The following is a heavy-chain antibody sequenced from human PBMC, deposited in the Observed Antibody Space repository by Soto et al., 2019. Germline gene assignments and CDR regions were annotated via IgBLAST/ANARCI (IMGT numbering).Heavy chain of an antibody. Sequence: SETLSLTCTVSGGSISSYYWSWIRQPPGKGLEWIGYIYCSGSTNYNPSLKSRVTISVDTSKNQFSLRLSSVTAADTAIYYCATRITVFGLLIPPFDPWGQGTQVTVSS. V-gene: IGHV4-59*03. CDR1: GGSISSYY. CDR2: IYCSGST. CDR3: ATRITVFGLLIPPFDP. D-gene: IGHD3-3*01. J-gene: IGHJ5*02.